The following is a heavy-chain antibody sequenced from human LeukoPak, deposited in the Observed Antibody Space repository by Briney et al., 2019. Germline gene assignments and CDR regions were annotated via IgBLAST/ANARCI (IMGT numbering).Heavy chain of an antibody. CDR3: ARGERAMATRKAGFDY. Sequence: GESLKISCETSGYSFSNFWIGWVRQMPGKGLEWMGIIYPDDSDTRYSPSFQGHVTISADKSITTAYLQWSSLTASDTAMYYCARGERAMATRKAGFDYWGQGTLVTVSS. J-gene: IGHJ4*02. D-gene: IGHD5-24*01. V-gene: IGHV5-51*01. CDR2: IYPDDSDT. CDR1: GYSFSNFW.